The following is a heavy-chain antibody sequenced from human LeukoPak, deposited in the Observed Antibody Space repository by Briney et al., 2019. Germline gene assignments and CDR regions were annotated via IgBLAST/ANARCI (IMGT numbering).Heavy chain of an antibody. V-gene: IGHV3-48*03. Sequence: GGSLRLSCAASGFTFSSYEMNWVRQAPGKGLEWVSYISSSGSTIYYADSVKGRFTISRDNAKNPLYLQMNSLRAEDTAVYYCAELGIAMIGGVWGKGTTVTISS. J-gene: IGHJ6*04. CDR3: AELGIAMIGGV. CDR1: GFTFSSYE. D-gene: IGHD3-10*02. CDR2: ISSSGSTI.